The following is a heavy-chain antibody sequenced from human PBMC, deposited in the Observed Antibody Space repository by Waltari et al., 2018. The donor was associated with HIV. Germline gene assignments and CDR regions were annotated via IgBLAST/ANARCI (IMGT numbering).Heavy chain of an antibody. V-gene: IGHV3-53*01. CDR2: IYSGGST. D-gene: IGHD2-21*02. CDR1: GFSVSSNY. J-gene: IGHJ4*02. CDR3: ARGFGCGGDCYYFDY. Sequence: EVQLVESGGGLIQPGGSLRLSCVASGFSVSSNYMRWVRQAPGKGLEWVSVIYSGGSTYYADSVKGRFTISRDNSKNTLYLQMNSLRAEDTAVYYCARGFGCGGDCYYFDYWGQGTLVTVSS.